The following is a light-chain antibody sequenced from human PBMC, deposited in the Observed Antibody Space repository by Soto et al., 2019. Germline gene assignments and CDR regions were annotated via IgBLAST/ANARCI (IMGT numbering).Light chain of an antibody. Sequence: QSVLTQPPSASGTPGQRVTISCSGSSSNSGSNTVNWYQQIPGTAPKLLIYSNNQRPSGVPDRFSGSKSGTSASLAISGLQSGDGADYYCAAWDDRLNGRVVGGGTKLTVL. V-gene: IGLV1-44*01. CDR1: SSNSGSNT. CDR2: SNN. J-gene: IGLJ2*01. CDR3: AAWDDRLNGRV.